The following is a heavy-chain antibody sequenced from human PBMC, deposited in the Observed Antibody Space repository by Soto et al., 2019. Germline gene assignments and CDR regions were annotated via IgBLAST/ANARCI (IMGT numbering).Heavy chain of an antibody. J-gene: IGHJ6*02. V-gene: IGHV4-4*07. Sequence: PSETLSLTCTVSGDSISSYYWSWIRQPAGKGLEWIGHLYISGSTNYNPSLKSRVSMSVDNSKNQFSLKLTSVTAADTAVYYCARSAVTTQYYYYGMDVWGQGTTVTVSS. CDR3: ARSAVTTQYYYYGMDV. CDR1: GDSISSYY. D-gene: IGHD4-17*01. CDR2: LYISGST.